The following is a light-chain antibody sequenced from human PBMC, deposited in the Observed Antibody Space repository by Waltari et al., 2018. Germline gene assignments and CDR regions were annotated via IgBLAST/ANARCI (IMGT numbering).Light chain of an antibody. J-gene: IGLJ2*01. CDR3: SSYAGSNNHVV. Sequence: QSALTPPPSASGSPGQSVTLSCTGTSSDDGGYNYVSWYQQHPGKAPKLMIYEVSKRPSGFPDRFSGSKSGNPASLTVSVLQAEDEADYYCSSYAGSNNHVVFGGGTKLTVL. CDR1: SSDDGGYNY. CDR2: EVS. V-gene: IGLV2-8*01.